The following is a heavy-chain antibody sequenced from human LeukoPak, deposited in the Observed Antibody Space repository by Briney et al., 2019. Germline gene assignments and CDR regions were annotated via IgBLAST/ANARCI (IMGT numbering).Heavy chain of an antibody. CDR2: ISYDGSNK. CDR1: GFTFSSYG. Sequence: GGSLRLSCAASGFTFSSYGMHWVAQAPGKGLEWVAVISYDGSNKYYADSVKGRFTISRDNSKNTLYLQMNSLRAEDTAVYYCAKDGAVGSYGSGSSMYNWFDPWGQGTLVTVSS. J-gene: IGHJ5*02. V-gene: IGHV3-30*18. D-gene: IGHD3-10*01. CDR3: AKDGAVGSYGSGSSMYNWFDP.